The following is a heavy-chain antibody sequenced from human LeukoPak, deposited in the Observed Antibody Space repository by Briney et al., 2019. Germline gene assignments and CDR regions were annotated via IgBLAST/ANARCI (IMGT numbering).Heavy chain of an antibody. CDR1: GFTFSSYG. V-gene: IGHV3-33*01. J-gene: IGHJ4*02. CDR3: ARARPGIAVADYYFDY. Sequence: GRSLRLSCAASGFTFSSYGMHWVRQAPGKGLEWVAVIWYDGSNKYYADSVKGRFTISRDNSKNTLYLQMSSLRAEDTAVYYCARARPGIAVADYYFDYWGQGTLVTVSS. D-gene: IGHD6-19*01. CDR2: IWYDGSNK.